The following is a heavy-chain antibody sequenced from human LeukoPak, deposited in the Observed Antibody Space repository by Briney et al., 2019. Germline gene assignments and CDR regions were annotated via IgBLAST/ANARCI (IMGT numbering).Heavy chain of an antibody. CDR2: IYYSGST. CDR1: GGSVSRGGYY. J-gene: IGHJ4*02. CDR3: ARSRWELLDY. Sequence: SETLSLTCTVSGGSVSRGGYYWSWIRQPPGKGLEWIAYIYYSGSTNYNPPLKSRVTISLDTSKNQFSLKLSSVTAADTAIYYCARSRWELLDYWGQGTLVTVSS. V-gene: IGHV4-61*08. D-gene: IGHD1-26*01.